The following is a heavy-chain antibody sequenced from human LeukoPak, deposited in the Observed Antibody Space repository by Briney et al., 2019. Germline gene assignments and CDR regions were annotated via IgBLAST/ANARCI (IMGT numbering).Heavy chain of an antibody. V-gene: IGHV1-69*13. CDR3: ARAGIVATIGYFGY. J-gene: IGHJ4*02. D-gene: IGHD5-12*01. CDR1: GDTFSSYA. CDR2: IIPIFGRA. Sequence: SVKVSCKASGDTFSSYAISWVRDGPGQGLEWMGGIIPIFGRANYAQKFQSRVTIAADEATSTAYMELSKLRSEDTAVYYCARAGIVATIGYFGYWGQGTLVTDSS.